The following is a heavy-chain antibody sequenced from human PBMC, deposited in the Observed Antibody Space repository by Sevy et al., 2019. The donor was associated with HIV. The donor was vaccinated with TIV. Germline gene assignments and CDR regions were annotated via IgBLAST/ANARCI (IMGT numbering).Heavy chain of an antibody. Sequence: GGSLRLSCAASGFTFNTHAMNWVRQAPGKGLEWVSVISGPGYGTNYADSVKGRFTISRDNSKNTLFLQMNSLRDDDTAVYYRGKALNPALESMLEVNLRSLKGFDVWGQGTMVTVSS. J-gene: IGHJ3*01. CDR2: ISGPGYGT. CDR1: GFTFNTHA. CDR3: GKALNPALESMLEVNLRSLKGFDV. D-gene: IGHD3-22*01. V-gene: IGHV3-23*01.